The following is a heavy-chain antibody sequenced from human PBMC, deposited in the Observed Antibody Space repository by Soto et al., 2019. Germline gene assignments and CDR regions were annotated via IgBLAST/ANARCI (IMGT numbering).Heavy chain of an antibody. V-gene: IGHV1-69*13. J-gene: IGHJ4*02. CDR3: ARGGYGDPYYFDY. D-gene: IGHD4-17*01. CDR2: IIPIFGTA. CDR1: GGTFSSYA. Sequence: SVKVSCKASGGTFSSYAISWVRQAPGQGLEWMGGIIPIFGTANYAQKFQGRVAITADESTSTAYMELSSLRSEDTAVYYCARGGYGDPYYFDYWGQGTLVTVSS.